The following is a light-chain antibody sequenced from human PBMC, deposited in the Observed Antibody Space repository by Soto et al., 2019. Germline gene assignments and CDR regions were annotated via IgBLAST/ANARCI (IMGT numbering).Light chain of an antibody. CDR3: HQYDNAPFT. CDR1: QSLSSNY. CDR2: GAS. Sequence: EIVLTQSPGTLSLSPGERATLSCRASQSLSSNYLAWYQQRPGQSPRLLVCGASSRATGIPDRFSGSGFGTDFALTISRLEPEDSAVYYCHQYDNAPFTFGPGTRVGIK. J-gene: IGKJ3*01. V-gene: IGKV3-20*01.